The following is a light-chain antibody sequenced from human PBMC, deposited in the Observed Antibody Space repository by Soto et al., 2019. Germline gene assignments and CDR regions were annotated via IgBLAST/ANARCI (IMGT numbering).Light chain of an antibody. CDR3: QQSLGIPYT. CDR2: AAS. Sequence: DIQMTQSPSALSASVGDRVTITCRASQTISTYLNWYQQKPGKAPKLLIYAASTLQSGVPSRFSGSGSGTDFTLTISSLQPEDFATYYCQQSLGIPYTFGQGTRLELK. CDR1: QTISTY. J-gene: IGKJ2*01. V-gene: IGKV1-39*01.